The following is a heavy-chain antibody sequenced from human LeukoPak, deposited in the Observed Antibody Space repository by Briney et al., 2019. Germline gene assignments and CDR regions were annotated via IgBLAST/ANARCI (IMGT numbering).Heavy chain of an antibody. J-gene: IGHJ4*02. CDR2: IYYTGST. CDR3: ARRGGSGRAFDY. D-gene: IGHD1-26*01. Sequence: SETLSLTCSVPGASISGGTYYWGWIRQPPGKGLEWIGSIYYTGSTYDNPSLKSRVTISVDTSKNQFSLKLSSVTAADTAVYYCARRGGSGRAFDYWGQGTLVTVST. V-gene: IGHV4-39*01. CDR1: GASISGGTYY.